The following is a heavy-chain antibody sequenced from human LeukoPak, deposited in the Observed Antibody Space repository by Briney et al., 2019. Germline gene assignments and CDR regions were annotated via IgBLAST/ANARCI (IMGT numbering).Heavy chain of an antibody. D-gene: IGHD3-3*01. CDR3: ARPLNYYDFWSGYLI. CDR2: IYYSGST. CDR1: GGSISSSSYY. V-gene: IGHV4-39*01. Sequence: SETLSLTCTVSGGSISSSSYYWGWIRQPPGKGLEWIGSIYYSGSTYYNPSLKSRVTISVDTSKNQFSLKLSSVTAADTAVYYCARPLNYYDFWSGYLIWGQGTLVTVSS. J-gene: IGHJ4*02.